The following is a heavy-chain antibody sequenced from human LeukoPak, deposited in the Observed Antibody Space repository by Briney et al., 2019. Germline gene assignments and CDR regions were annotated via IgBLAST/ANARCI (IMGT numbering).Heavy chain of an antibody. J-gene: IGHJ4*02. CDR1: GFTFSSYW. V-gene: IGHV3-7*01. Sequence: GRSLRLSCAASGFTFSSYWMSWVRQAPGKGLEWVANIKQDGSEKYYVDSVKGRFTISRDNAKNSLYPQMNSLRAEDTAVYYCARDLVRGTKTAGFDYWGQGTLVTVSS. CDR2: IKQDGSEK. CDR3: ARDLVRGTKTAGFDY. D-gene: IGHD3-10*01.